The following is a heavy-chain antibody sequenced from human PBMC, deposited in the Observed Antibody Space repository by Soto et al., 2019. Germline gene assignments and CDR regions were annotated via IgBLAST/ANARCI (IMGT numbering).Heavy chain of an antibody. CDR3: ARSSYATGGTNDYFDY. D-gene: IGHD3-16*01. CDR2: IYHSGST. CDR1: GGSISSGGYS. V-gene: IGHV4-30-2*01. Sequence: LSLTCAVSGGSISSGGYSWSWIRQPPGKGLEWIGYIYHSGSTYYNPSLKSRVTISVDRSKNQFSLKLSSVTAADTAVYYCARSSYATGGTNDYFDYWGQGTLVTVSS. J-gene: IGHJ4*02.